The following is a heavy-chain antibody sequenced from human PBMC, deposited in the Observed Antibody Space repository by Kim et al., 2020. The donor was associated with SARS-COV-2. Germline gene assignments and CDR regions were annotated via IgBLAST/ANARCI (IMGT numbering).Heavy chain of an antibody. D-gene: IGHD3-10*01. J-gene: IGHJ5*02. Sequence: ASVKVSCKASGYTFTGYYMHWVRQAPGQGLEWMGWINPNSGGTNYAQKFQGRVTMTRDTSISTAYMELSRLRSDDTAVYYCARVVVRGVIGLLWFDPWGQGTLVTVSS. CDR2: INPNSGGT. CDR1: GYTFTGYY. CDR3: ARVVVRGVIGLLWFDP. V-gene: IGHV1-2*02.